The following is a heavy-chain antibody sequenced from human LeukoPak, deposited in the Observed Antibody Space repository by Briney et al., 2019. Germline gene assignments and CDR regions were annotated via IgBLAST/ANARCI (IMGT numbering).Heavy chain of an antibody. D-gene: IGHD2-2*02. Sequence: ASVKVSCKASGYTFTGYYMHWVRQAPGQGLEWMGWINPNSGGTNYAQKFQGRVTMTRDTSISTAYMELSRLRSDDTAVYYCAREAVVVPAAIRPYYYYYYMDVWGKGTTVTVSS. J-gene: IGHJ6*03. CDR2: INPNSGGT. V-gene: IGHV1-2*02. CDR1: GYTFTGYY. CDR3: AREAVVVPAAIRPYYYYYYMDV.